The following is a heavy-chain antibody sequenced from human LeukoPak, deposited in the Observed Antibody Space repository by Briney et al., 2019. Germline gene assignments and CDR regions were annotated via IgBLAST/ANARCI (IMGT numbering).Heavy chain of an antibody. Sequence: ASVKVSCKASGYTFTSYYMHWVRQGPGQGLEWMGIINPSGGSTSYAQKFQGRVTMTRDMSTSTVYMELSSLRSEDTAVYYCARDPIQLWLQDGFDYWGQGTLVTVSS. V-gene: IGHV1-46*01. D-gene: IGHD5-18*01. CDR3: ARDPIQLWLQDGFDY. CDR2: INPSGGST. CDR1: GYTFTSYY. J-gene: IGHJ4*02.